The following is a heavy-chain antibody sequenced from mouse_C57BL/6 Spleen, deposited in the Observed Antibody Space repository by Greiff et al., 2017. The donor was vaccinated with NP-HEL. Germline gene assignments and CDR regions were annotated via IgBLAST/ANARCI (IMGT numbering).Heavy chain of an antibody. V-gene: IGHV1-64*01. CDR1: GYTFTSYW. CDR2: IHPNSGST. J-gene: IGHJ1*03. CDR3: ERRGGSDEGYFDV. D-gene: IGHD1-1*02. Sequence: VQLQQPGAELVKPGASVKLSCKASGYTFTSYWMHWVKQRPGQGLEWIGMIHPNSGSTNYNEKFKSKATLTVDKSSSTAYMQLSSLTSEDAAIYYCERRGGSDEGYFDVWGTGTTVTVSS.